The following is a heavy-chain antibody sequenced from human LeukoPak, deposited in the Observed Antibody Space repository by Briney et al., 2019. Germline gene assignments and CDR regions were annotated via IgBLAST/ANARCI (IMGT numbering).Heavy chain of an antibody. CDR3: ARRAYSSGYLFDY. Sequence: SETLSLTCTVSGGSTSSYYWSWLRQPPGKGLEWIGYIYYSGSTNYNPSLKSRVTISVDTSKNQFSLKLSSVTAADTAVYYCARRAYSSGYLFDYWGQGALVTVSS. CDR2: IYYSGST. J-gene: IGHJ4*02. CDR1: GGSTSSYY. D-gene: IGHD3-22*01. V-gene: IGHV4-59*01.